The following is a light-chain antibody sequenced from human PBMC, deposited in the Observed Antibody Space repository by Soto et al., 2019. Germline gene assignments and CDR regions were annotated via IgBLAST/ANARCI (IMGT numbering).Light chain of an antibody. CDR3: QQYYNWPPVT. CDR1: QSVGST. J-gene: IGKJ2*01. V-gene: IGKV3-15*01. CDR2: GAS. Sequence: ETVLTQSPTTLSVSPGERATLSCRTSQSVGSTLAWYQQKPGQAPRLLIYGASTRATGVPARFSGGGSGTDFILTFSSLQSEDFAVYYCQQYYNWPPVTFGQGTKLEIK.